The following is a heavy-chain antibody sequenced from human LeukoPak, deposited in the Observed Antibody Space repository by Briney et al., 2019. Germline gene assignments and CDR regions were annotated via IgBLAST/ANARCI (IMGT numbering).Heavy chain of an antibody. J-gene: IGHJ5*02. CDR1: GGSFSAYY. Sequence: SETLSLTCAVCGGSFSAYYWTWIRQPPGKGLEWIGEINHSGSSNYNSSLRSRVTISVDTSYKQFSLRLSSVTAADTAVYYCAPRGDIEHSYVYGKWFDPWGQGTRVTVSS. V-gene: IGHV4-34*01. D-gene: IGHD5-18*01. CDR2: INHSGSS. CDR3: APRGDIEHSYVYGKWFDP.